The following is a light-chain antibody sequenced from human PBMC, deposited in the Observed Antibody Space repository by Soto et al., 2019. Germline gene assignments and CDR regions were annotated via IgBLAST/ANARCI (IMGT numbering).Light chain of an antibody. CDR1: TSDVGGYNY. CDR3: SSYTSSSLYV. Sequence: QSVLAQPPSVSLSPGQSITIFCTGTTSDVGGYNYVSWYQQHPGKAPKLMIYEVSNRPSGVSNRFSGSKSGNTASLTISGLQAEDEADYYCSSYTSSSLYVFGTGTKVTVL. J-gene: IGLJ1*01. V-gene: IGLV2-14*01. CDR2: EVS.